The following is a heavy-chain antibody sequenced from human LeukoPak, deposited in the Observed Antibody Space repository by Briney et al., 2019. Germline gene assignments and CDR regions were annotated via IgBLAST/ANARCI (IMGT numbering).Heavy chain of an antibody. V-gene: IGHV1-69*06. J-gene: IGHJ4*02. Sequence: ASVKVSCKASGGTFSSYAISWVRQAPGQGLEWMGGIIPIFGTANYAQKFQGRVTITADKSTSTAYMELSSLRSEDTAVYYCARDYGSGSNYRFDYWGQGTLVTVSS. D-gene: IGHD3-10*01. CDR3: ARDYGSGSNYRFDY. CDR1: GGTFSSYA. CDR2: IIPIFGTA.